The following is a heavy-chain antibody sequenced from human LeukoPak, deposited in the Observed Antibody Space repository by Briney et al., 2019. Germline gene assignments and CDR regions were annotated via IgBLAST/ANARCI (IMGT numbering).Heavy chain of an antibody. CDR1: GGSISSSNW. CDR3: ARAEGGSSVRYSYNFGY. Sequence: SETLSLTCAVSGGSISSSNWWSWVRQPPGKGLEWIGEIYHSGSTNYNPSLKSRVTISVDKSKNQFSLKLSSVTAADTAVYYCARAEGGSSVRYSYNFGYWGQGTLVTVSS. D-gene: IGHD5-18*01. J-gene: IGHJ4*02. V-gene: IGHV4-4*02. CDR2: IYHSGST.